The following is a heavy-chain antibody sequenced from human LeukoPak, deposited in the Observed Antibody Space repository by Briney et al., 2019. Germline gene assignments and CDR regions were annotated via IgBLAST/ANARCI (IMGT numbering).Heavy chain of an antibody. V-gene: IGHV3-23*01. CDR3: AKGIYSSGWSYFDY. J-gene: IGHJ4*01. CDR2: LSGSGITT. D-gene: IGHD6-19*01. Sequence: GGSLRLSCAASGFTFSNSAMSWVRRAPGKGLEWVSPLSGSGITTYYADSVKGRFTISRDNSKNTLYLQMNSLRAEDTAVYYCAKGIYSSGWSYFDYWGHGTLVTVSS. CDR1: GFTFSNSA.